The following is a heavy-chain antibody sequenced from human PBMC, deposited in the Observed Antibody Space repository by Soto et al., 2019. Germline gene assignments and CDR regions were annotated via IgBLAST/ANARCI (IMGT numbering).Heavy chain of an antibody. CDR1: GGSISSGDYY. Sequence: QVQLQESGPGLVKPSQTLSLTCTVSGGSISSGDYYWSWIRQPPGQGLEWIGYIYYSGSTYYNPSLKSRVTISVDTSKDQFSLKLSPVTAADTAVYYCARGPMIVVARTRFDYWGQGTLVTVSS. CDR2: IYYSGST. D-gene: IGHD3-22*01. V-gene: IGHV4-30-4*01. J-gene: IGHJ4*02. CDR3: ARGPMIVVARTRFDY.